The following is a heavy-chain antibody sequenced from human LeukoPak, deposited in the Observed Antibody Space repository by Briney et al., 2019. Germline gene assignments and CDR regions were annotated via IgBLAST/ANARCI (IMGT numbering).Heavy chain of an antibody. CDR3: AGMFDFWSGYGYYYGMDV. J-gene: IGHJ6*02. Sequence: ASVKVSCKASGYTFTSYDINWVRQATGQGLEWMGWMNPNSGNTGYAQKFQGRVTMTRNTSISTAYMELSSLRSEDTAVYYCAGMFDFWSGYGYYYGMDVWGQGTTVTVSS. CDR2: MNPNSGNT. CDR1: GYTFTSYD. V-gene: IGHV1-8*01. D-gene: IGHD3-3*01.